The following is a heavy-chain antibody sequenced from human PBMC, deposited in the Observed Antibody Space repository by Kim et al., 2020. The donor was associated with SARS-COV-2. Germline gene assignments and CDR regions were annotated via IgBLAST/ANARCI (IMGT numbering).Heavy chain of an antibody. CDR1: GYSFTSYW. CDR2: IYPGDSDT. D-gene: IGHD1-7*01. Sequence: GESLKISCKGSGYSFTSYWIGWVRQMPGKGLEWMGIIYPGDSDTRYSPSFQGQVTISADKSISTAYLQWSSLKASDTAMYYCARIDGYNWNYEADAFDLWGQGTMVTVSS. V-gene: IGHV5-51*01. J-gene: IGHJ3*01. CDR3: ARIDGYNWNYEADAFDL.